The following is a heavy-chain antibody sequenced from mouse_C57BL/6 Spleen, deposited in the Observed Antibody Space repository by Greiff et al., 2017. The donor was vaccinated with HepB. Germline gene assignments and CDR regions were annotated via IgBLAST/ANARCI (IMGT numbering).Heavy chain of an antibody. CDR1: GYTFTSYG. V-gene: IGHV1-81*01. CDR3: ARGLRGSSPFAY. Sequence: VQGVESGAELARPGASVKLSCKASGYTFTSYGISWVKQRTGQGLEWIGEIYPRSGNTYYNEKFKGKATLTADKSSSTAYMELRSLTSEDSAVYFCARGLRGSSPFAYWGQGTLVTVSA. D-gene: IGHD1-1*01. CDR2: IYPRSGNT. J-gene: IGHJ3*01.